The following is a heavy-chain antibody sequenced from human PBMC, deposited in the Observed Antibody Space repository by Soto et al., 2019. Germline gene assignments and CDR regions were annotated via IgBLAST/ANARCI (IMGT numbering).Heavy chain of an antibody. CDR1: GFIFSGYA. CDR2: ISYDGNTK. Sequence: QVQLVESGGGVVQPGRSLRLSCAASGFIFSGYAMHWVRQXXXXGLEWVAVISYDGNTKYYADSVKGRFTVSRDNSKNTLYVQMNXLSXEDTXMYYCAKETSAYEIDYWGQGTLVTVSS. CDR3: AKETSAYEIDY. D-gene: IGHD5-12*01. V-gene: IGHV3-30-3*01. J-gene: IGHJ4*02.